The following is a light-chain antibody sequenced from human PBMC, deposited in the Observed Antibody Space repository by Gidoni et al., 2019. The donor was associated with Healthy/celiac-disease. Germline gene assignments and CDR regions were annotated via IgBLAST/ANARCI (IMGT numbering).Light chain of an antibody. CDR2: KAS. CDR3: QQYNSYPLT. J-gene: IGKJ4*01. Sequence: SQSISSWLAWYQQKPGKAPKLLIYKASSLESGVPSRFSGSGSGTEFTLTISSLQPDDFATYYCQQYNSYPLTFAEGTKVEIK. V-gene: IGKV1-5*03. CDR1: QSISSW.